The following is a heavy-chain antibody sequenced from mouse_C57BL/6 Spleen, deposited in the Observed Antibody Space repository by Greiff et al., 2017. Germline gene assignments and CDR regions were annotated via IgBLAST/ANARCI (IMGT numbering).Heavy chain of an antibody. CDR3: ARDGWYETGFAY. V-gene: IGHV3-6*01. Sequence: EVQLQQSGPGLVKPSQSLSLTCSVTGYSITSGYYWNWIRQFPGNKLEWMGYISYDGSNNYNPSLKNRISITRDTSKNQFFLKLNSVTTEDTATYYCARDGWYETGFAYWGQGTLVTVSA. CDR1: GYSITSGYY. J-gene: IGHJ3*01. CDR2: ISYDGSN. D-gene: IGHD1-1*02.